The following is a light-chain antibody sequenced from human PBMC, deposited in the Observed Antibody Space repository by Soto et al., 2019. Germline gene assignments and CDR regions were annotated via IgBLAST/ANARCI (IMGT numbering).Light chain of an antibody. CDR2: EVS. CDR1: SSDVGGYNY. CDR3: SSYSSSSTLV. V-gene: IGLV2-14*01. Sequence: QSVLTQPASVSGSPGQSITIACTGTSSDVGGYNYVSWFQQHPGKAPKLMISEVSNRPSGVSNRFSASKSGNTASLTISGLQSEDEATYYCSSYSSSSTLVFGTGTMVTVL. J-gene: IGLJ1*01.